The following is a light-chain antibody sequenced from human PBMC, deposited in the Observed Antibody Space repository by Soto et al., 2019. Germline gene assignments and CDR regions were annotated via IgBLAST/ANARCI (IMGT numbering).Light chain of an antibody. CDR1: QSISSN. CDR2: RTS. J-gene: IGKJ4*01. CDR3: QQYNNWPRAT. V-gene: IGKV3-15*01. Sequence: EIVLTQSPGTLSLSAGERATLSRRASQSISSNLAWYQQKPGQAPRLLMFRTSSRATGFPARFSGSGSGTEFNLTISSLQSEDFGVYYCQQYNNWPRATFGGGTKVDI.